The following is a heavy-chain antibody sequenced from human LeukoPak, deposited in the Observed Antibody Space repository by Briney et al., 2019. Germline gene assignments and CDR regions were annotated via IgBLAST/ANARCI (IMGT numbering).Heavy chain of an antibody. CDR1: GFTFSSYE. D-gene: IGHD2-2*01. CDR2: ISSSGSTI. J-gene: IGHJ4*02. Sequence: GGSLRLSCAASGFTFSSYEMNWVRQAPGKGLEWVSYISSSGSTIYYADSVKGRFTISRDNAKNSLYLQMNSLRAEDTAVYYCARELAGVVVVPAAMNLGYWGQGTLVTVS. V-gene: IGHV3-48*03. CDR3: ARELAGVVVVPAAMNLGY.